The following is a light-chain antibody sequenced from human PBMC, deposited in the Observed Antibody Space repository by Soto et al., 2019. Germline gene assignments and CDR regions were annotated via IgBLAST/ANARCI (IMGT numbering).Light chain of an antibody. Sequence: ALTQPPSASGSPGQSVTISCTGTSRDVGGYNYVSWYQQHPGKAPKLMIYQVTKRPSGVPDRFSASKSGNTASLTVSGLQAEDEAHYYCTSYAGDNNLVFGGGTKLTV. V-gene: IGLV2-8*01. J-gene: IGLJ2*01. CDR1: SRDVGGYNY. CDR2: QVT. CDR3: TSYAGDNNLV.